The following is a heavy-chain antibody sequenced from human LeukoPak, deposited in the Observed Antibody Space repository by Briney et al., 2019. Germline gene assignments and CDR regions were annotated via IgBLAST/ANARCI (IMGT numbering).Heavy chain of an antibody. J-gene: IGHJ4*02. CDR1: GFTFSDYA. V-gene: IGHV3-30-3*01. CDR3: ASTAAATDPPGF. Sequence: GGSLRLSCAASGFTFSDYAMDWVRQAPGKGLECVAVISSDVYDGTTEYYADSVKGRFTISRDNSKNTVYLQMNSLRGEDTAVYYCASTAAATDPPGFWGQGTLVTVSS. D-gene: IGHD6-13*01. CDR2: ISSDVYDGTTE.